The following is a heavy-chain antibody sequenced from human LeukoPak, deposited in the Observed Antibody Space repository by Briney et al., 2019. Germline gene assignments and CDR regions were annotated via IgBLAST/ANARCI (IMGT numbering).Heavy chain of an antibody. V-gene: IGHV3-49*04. CDR3: TRDEDIWGSYRLDY. CDR2: IRSKAYGGTT. Sequence: GGSLRLSCAASGFTFSDHYMDWVRQAPGKGLEWVGFIRSKAYGGTTEYAASVKGRFTISRDDSKSIAYLQMNSLKTEDTAVYYCTRDEDIWGSYRLDYWGQGTLVTVSS. D-gene: IGHD3-16*02. CDR1: GFTFSDHY. J-gene: IGHJ4*02.